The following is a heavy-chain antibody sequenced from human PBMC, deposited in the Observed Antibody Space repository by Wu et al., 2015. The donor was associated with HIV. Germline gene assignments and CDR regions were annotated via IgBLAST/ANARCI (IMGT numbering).Heavy chain of an antibody. CDR1: GYTFSNYD. CDR3: ARVPLSYYYDSSGYYYGFVSFDI. CDR2: MNPKSGNT. V-gene: IGHV1-8*01. Sequence: QVQLVQSGAEVKKPGASVKVSCKASGYTFSNYDINWVRQATGQGLEWMGWMNPKSGNTGFAQKFQDRVAMTRNTSISTAYMELSSLRSEDTAVYYCARVPLSYYYDSSGYYYGFVSFDIWGQGTMVT. D-gene: IGHD3-22*01. J-gene: IGHJ3*02.